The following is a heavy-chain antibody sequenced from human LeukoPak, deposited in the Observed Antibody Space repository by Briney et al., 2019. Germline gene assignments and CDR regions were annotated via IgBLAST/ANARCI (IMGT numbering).Heavy chain of an antibody. V-gene: IGHV3-30*02. J-gene: IGHJ6*03. CDR3: ATRGFGELFDRPPYYYYYYYMDV. CDR1: GFSVSTYN. D-gene: IGHD3-10*01. Sequence: GGSLRLSCSASGFSVSTYNIHWVRQAPGKGLEWAAFIRYDGTNKYYADSVKGRFTISRDNSKNTLYLQMNSLRAEDTAVYYCATRGFGELFDRPPYYYYYYYMDVWGKGTTVTVSS. CDR2: IRYDGTNK.